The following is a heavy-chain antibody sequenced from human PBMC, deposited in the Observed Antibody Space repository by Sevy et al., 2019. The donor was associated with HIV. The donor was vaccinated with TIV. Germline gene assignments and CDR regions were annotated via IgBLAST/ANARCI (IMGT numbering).Heavy chain of an antibody. Sequence: GGSLRLSCAASGFTFDDYGMSWVRQAPGKGLEWVSGINWNGGSTGYADSVKGRFTISRDNVKNSLYLQMNSLRAEDTALYHCARDMDDSSGYDYWGQGTLVTVSS. CDR1: GFTFDDYG. J-gene: IGHJ4*02. V-gene: IGHV3-20*01. CDR2: INWNGGST. D-gene: IGHD3-22*01. CDR3: ARDMDDSSGYDY.